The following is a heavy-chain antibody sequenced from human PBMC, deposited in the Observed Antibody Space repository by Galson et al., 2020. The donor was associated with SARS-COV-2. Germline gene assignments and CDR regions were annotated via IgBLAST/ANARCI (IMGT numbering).Heavy chain of an antibody. V-gene: IGHV3-9*01. D-gene: IGHD3-10*01. J-gene: IGHJ4*02. CDR1: GFTFDDYA. CDR3: AKLVGGSGSYYNTLDY. CDR2: ISWNSGSI. Sequence: SLKISCAASGFTFDDYAMHWVRQAPGKGLEWVSGISWNSGSIGYADSVKGRFTISRDNAKNSLYLQMNSLRAEDTALYYCAKLVGGSGSYYNTLDYWGQGTLVTVSS.